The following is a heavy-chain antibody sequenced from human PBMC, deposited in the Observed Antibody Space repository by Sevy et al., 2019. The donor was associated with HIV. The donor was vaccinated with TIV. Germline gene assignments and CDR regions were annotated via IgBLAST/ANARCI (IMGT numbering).Heavy chain of an antibody. CDR2: IYGSGGVT. D-gene: IGHD3-22*01. CDR1: GFTFSSYA. J-gene: IGHJ3*02. V-gene: IGHV3-23*01. Sequence: GGSLRLSCAASGFTFSSYAMNWVRQAPGKGLEWVSTIYGSGGVTYYADSVKGRLTISKDNSKNTLFLQMNSLRDEDTAVYYCAGGRYDSSGSFDAFDIWGQGTMVTVSS. CDR3: AGGRYDSSGSFDAFDI.